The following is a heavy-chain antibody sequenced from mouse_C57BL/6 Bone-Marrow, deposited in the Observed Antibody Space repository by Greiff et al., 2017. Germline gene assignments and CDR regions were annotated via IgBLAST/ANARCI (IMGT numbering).Heavy chain of an antibody. D-gene: IGHD1-1*01. CDR3: AFYGSPWFDD. CDR1: GYTFTSYW. CDR2: IYPGSGST. V-gene: IGHV1-55*01. Sequence: QVQLQQPGAELVKPGASVKMSCKASGYTFTSYWITWVKQRPGQGLEWIGDIYPGSGSTNYNEKFKSKATLTVDTSSSTAYMQLSSLTSEDAAVYYCAFYGSPWFDDWGQGTTLTVSS. J-gene: IGHJ2*01.